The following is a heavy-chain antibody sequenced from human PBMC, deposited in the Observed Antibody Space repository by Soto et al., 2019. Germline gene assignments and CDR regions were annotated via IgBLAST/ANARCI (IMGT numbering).Heavy chain of an antibody. CDR2: ISCCGGST. V-gene: IGHV3-23*01. CDR1: GFNFKKFA. J-gene: IGHJ4*02. CDR3: AKADGEQWLVPYLDN. D-gene: IGHD6-19*01. Sequence: EVQLLESGGGVVQPGGSLRLSCVASGFNFKKFAIAWVRQAPGEGLEWVSGISCCGGSTSYADSVKGRFSIARDDSKNTLSLQMNSLRVEDTAQYYCAKADGEQWLVPYLDNWGQVTLVTVS.